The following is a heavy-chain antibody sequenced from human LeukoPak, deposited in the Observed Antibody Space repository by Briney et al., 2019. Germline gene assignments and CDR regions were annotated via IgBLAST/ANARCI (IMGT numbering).Heavy chain of an antibody. D-gene: IGHD5-18*01. Sequence: GGSLRLSCAASGLTFSSYWMLWVRQAPGKRLEWVANIKQDGSEKDYVDSVKGRFTISRDNAKNSLYLQMNSLRAEDTAMYYCASLDTAMVNGDYWGQGTLVTVSS. CDR3: ASLDTAMVNGDY. CDR1: GLTFSSYW. J-gene: IGHJ4*02. V-gene: IGHV3-7*01. CDR2: IKQDGSEK.